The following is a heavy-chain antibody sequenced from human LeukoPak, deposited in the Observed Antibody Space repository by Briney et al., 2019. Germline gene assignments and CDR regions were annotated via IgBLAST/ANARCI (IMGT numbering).Heavy chain of an antibody. Sequence: SQTLSLTCTVSGGSISSGGYYWSWIRQHPGKGLEWIGYIYYSGSTYYNSSLKSRVTISVDTSKNQFSLKLSSVTAADTAVYYCARDDMTTVTKSGMDVWGQGTTVTVSS. CDR3: ARDDMTTVTKSGMDV. CDR2: IYYSGST. J-gene: IGHJ6*02. V-gene: IGHV4-31*03. D-gene: IGHD4-11*01. CDR1: GGSISSGGYY.